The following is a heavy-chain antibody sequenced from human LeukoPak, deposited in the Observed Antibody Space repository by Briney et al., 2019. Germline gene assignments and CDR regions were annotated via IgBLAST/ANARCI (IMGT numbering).Heavy chain of an antibody. Sequence: ASVKVSCKASGYTFTSYGISWVRQAPGQGLEWMGWISAYNGNTNYAQKLQGRVTMTTDTSTSTAYMELRSLRSDDTAVYYCARDYVPVSGSYGPNAFDIWGQGTMVTVSP. CDR1: GYTFTSYG. CDR3: ARDYVPVSGSYGPNAFDI. D-gene: IGHD1-26*01. V-gene: IGHV1-18*01. CDR2: ISAYNGNT. J-gene: IGHJ3*02.